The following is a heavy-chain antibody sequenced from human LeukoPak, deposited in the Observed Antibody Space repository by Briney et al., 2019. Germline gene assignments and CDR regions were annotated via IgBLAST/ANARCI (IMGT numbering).Heavy chain of an antibody. D-gene: IGHD1-26*01. Sequence: ASVKVSCKASGYTFTGYYMHWVRQAPGQGLEWMGWINPNSGGTNYAQKFQGRVTMTRDTSISTAYMELSRLRSDDTVVYYCARALSGSYRFDYWGQGTLVTVSS. CDR2: INPNSGGT. CDR3: ARALSGSYRFDY. V-gene: IGHV1-2*02. CDR1: GYTFTGYY. J-gene: IGHJ4*02.